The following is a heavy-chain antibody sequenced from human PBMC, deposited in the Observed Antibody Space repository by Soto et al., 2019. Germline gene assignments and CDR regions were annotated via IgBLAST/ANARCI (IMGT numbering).Heavy chain of an antibody. J-gene: IGHJ4*02. CDR3: VKNGAYADFFDY. CDR1: GFIFNSYA. Sequence: EVQLLESGGGLAQPGGSLRLSCAASGFIFNSYAVSWVRHAPGKGLEWVSLISGSGDITYYADSVKGRFSISRDKFNNTLYLQMNSLRAEDTAIYYCVKNGAYADFFDYWGQGTLVTVSS. V-gene: IGHV3-23*01. D-gene: IGHD2-8*01. CDR2: ISGSGDIT.